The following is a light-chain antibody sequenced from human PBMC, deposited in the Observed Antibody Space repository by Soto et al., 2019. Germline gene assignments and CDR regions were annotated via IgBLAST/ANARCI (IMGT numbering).Light chain of an antibody. J-gene: IGKJ4*01. Sequence: IHMTQSPSTLSASVGYRVTITCRASQSISSWLAWYQQKQGKAPKLLIYDASSLESGVPSRFSGSGYGTEFTLTISSLQTDDFATYYCQQYNSYSLTFGGGTKVDIK. CDR1: QSISSW. CDR3: QQYNSYSLT. V-gene: IGKV1-5*01. CDR2: DAS.